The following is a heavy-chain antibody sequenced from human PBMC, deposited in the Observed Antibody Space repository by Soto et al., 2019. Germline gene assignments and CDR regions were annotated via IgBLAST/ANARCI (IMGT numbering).Heavy chain of an antibody. CDR2: ISYDGSNK. D-gene: IGHD3-22*01. CDR1: GFTFSSYA. J-gene: IGHJ6*02. CDR3: ASGYDSSGYYYNYYYGMYV. V-gene: IGHV3-30-3*01. Sequence: QVQLVESGGGVVQPGRSLRLSCAASGFTFSSYAMHWVRQAPGKGLEWVAVISYDGSNKYYADSVKGRFTISRDNSKNTLYLQMNSLRAEDTAVYYCASGYDSSGYYYNYYYGMYVWGQGTTVTVSS.